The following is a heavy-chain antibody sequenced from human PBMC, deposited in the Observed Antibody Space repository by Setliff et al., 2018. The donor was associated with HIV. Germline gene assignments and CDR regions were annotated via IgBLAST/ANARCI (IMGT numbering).Heavy chain of an antibody. CDR1: GGSFSDYY. CDR2: IYSSGST. V-gene: IGHV4-4*09. CDR3: ARAYFGSGIYY. Sequence: PSETLSLTCALYGGSFSDYYWSWIRQPPGKGLEWLGHIYSSGSTNYNPSLKSRVTISVDTSKDQFSLKLYSVTAADTAVYYCARAYFGSGIYYWGQGTLVTV. J-gene: IGHJ4*02. D-gene: IGHD3-10*01.